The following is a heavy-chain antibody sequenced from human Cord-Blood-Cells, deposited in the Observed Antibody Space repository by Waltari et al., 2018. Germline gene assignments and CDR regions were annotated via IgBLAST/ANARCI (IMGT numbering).Heavy chain of an antibody. J-gene: IGHJ3*02. V-gene: IGHV4-34*01. Sequence: QVQLQQWGAGLLKPSETLSLTCAVSGGSFSGYSSSWILPPPGKGLEWIGEINHSGSTNYNPSLKSRVTISVDTSKNQFSLKLSSVTAADTAVYYCARGPRKYQPNNAFDIWGQGTMVTVSS. D-gene: IGHD2-2*01. CDR3: ARGPRKYQPNNAFDI. CDR2: INHSGST. CDR1: GGSFSGYS.